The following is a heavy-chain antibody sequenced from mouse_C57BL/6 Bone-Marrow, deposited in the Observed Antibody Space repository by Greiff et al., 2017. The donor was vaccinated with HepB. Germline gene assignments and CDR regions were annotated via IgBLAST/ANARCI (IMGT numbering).Heavy chain of an antibody. CDR1: GFTFSDYY. Sequence: DVMLVESGGGLVQPGGSLKLSCAASGFTFSDYYMYWVRQTPEKRLEWVAYISNGGGSTYYPDTVKGRFTISRDNAKNTLYLQMSRLKSEDTAMYYCARWTTVVATDAMDYWGQGTSVTVSS. CDR3: ARWTTVVATDAMDY. V-gene: IGHV5-12*01. J-gene: IGHJ4*01. D-gene: IGHD1-1*01. CDR2: ISNGGGST.